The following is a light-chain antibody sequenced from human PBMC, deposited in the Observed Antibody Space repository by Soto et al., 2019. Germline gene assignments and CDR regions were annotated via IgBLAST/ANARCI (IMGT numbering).Light chain of an antibody. CDR2: DVT. V-gene: IGLV2-14*03. Sequence: QSALTQPASVSGSPGQSITISCAGTSGDIGGYDYVSWYQQHPGKAPKLIIFDVTDRPSGISDRFSGSKSASTASLTISGLRTEDEADYYCSSFTRTFNHVFGTGTKLTV. CDR3: SSFTRTFNHV. CDR1: SGDIGGYDY. J-gene: IGLJ1*01.